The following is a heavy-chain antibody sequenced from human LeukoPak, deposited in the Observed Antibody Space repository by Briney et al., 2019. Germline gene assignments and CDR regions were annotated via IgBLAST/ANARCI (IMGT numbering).Heavy chain of an antibody. CDR3: AKDRQWLALYYFDY. J-gene: IGHJ4*02. V-gene: IGHV3-48*03. Sequence: GGSLRLSCAASGFTFSSYEMNWVRQAPGKGLEWVSYISGSGSTIYYADSVQGRFTISRDNAKNSLYLQMNSLRAEDTAVYYCAKDRQWLALYYFDYWGQGTLVTVSS. CDR2: ISGSGSTI. D-gene: IGHD6-19*01. CDR1: GFTFSSYE.